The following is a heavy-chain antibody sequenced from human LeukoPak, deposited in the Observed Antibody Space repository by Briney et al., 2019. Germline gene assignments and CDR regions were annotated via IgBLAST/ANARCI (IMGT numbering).Heavy chain of an antibody. Sequence: PGGSLRLSCAASGFTFSSYSMNWVRQAPGKGLEWVSYISSSSSTIYYADSVKGRFTISRDNAKNSLYLQMNSLRDEDTAVYYCARDYPRGLRWGAFDIWGQGTMVTVSS. CDR1: GFTFSSYS. D-gene: IGHD4-23*01. CDR3: ARDYPRGLRWGAFDI. J-gene: IGHJ3*02. V-gene: IGHV3-48*02. CDR2: ISSSSSTI.